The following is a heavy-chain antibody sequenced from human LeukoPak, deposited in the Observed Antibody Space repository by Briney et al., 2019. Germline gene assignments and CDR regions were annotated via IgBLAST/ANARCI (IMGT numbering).Heavy chain of an antibody. D-gene: IGHD2-2*01. CDR2: ISGGGGST. CDR3: AKGGYCSSTSCYVGWFDP. J-gene: IGHJ5*02. CDR1: GCTFSNYV. V-gene: IGHV3-23*01. Sequence: GGSLRLSCAASGCTFSNYVMNGVRQAPGKGLEWVSVISGGGGSTYYADFVKGRFTISRDNSKNTLFLRMNSLTAKDTAVYYCAKGGYCSSTSCYVGWFDPWGQGTLVTVSS.